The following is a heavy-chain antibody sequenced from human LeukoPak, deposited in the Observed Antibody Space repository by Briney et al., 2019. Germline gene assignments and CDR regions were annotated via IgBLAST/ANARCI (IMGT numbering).Heavy chain of an antibody. CDR1: GGSISSGDYY. J-gene: IGHJ3*02. V-gene: IGHV4-30-4*01. Sequence: PSQTLSLTCTVSGGSISSGDYYWSWIRQPPGKGLEWIGYIYYSGSTYYNPSLKSRVTISVDTSKNQFSLKLSSVTAADTAVYYCARVRGVVVPAAIGAFDIWGQGTMVTVSS. CDR3: ARVRGVVVPAAIGAFDI. D-gene: IGHD2-2*02. CDR2: IYYSGST.